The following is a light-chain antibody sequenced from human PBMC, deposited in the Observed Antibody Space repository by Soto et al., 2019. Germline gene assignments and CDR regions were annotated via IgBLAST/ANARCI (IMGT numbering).Light chain of an antibody. V-gene: IGKV2-28*01. CDR3: MKALQTAWK. Sequence: THSPFSLPVGPGERASIYFRSSQRLLYSNGFHYLEWYLQRPGQSPQLLIYMASNRASGVPDRFSGSGSGTDFTLKISRVEAEDVGVYYCMKALQTAWKCGQGNKGDIK. CDR1: QRLLYSNGFHY. CDR2: MAS. J-gene: IGKJ1*01.